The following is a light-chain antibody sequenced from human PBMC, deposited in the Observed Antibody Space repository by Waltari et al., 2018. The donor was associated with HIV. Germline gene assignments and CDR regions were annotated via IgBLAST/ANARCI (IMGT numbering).Light chain of an antibody. CDR2: EVS. V-gene: IGLV2-14*01. J-gene: IGLJ3*02. Sequence: QSALTQPASVSGSPGQSITISCTGTSSDVGGYNYVSWYQQHPGKAPTRMIYEVSNRPSGVSKRFSCSSSGTTVTLTISGVQAEDEADYYCHSADSSATYRVFGGGTKLTVL. CDR1: SSDVGGYNY. CDR3: HSADSSATYRV.